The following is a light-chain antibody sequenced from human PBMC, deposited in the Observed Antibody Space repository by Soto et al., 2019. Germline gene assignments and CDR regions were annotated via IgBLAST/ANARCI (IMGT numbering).Light chain of an antibody. CDR1: QSLLQSNGHNY. CDR2: LGS. Sequence: DVVMTQSPVSLSVTPGESASISCRSSQSLLQSNGHNYVDWYLQKPGQSPQLLIYLGSLRASGVPDRFSGSGSGTDFTLKISRMEAEDVGVYNCMQAPQTPPYTFGQGTKVEIK. CDR3: MQAPQTPPYT. V-gene: IGKV2-28*01. J-gene: IGKJ2*01.